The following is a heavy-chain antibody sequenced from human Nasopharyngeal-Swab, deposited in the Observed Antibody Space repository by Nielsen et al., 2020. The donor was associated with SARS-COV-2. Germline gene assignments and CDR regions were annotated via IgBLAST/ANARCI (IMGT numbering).Heavy chain of an antibody. D-gene: IGHD3-9*01. CDR2: FDPEDGET. J-gene: IGHJ4*02. CDR3: ARVGICNNDWCGSYDS. Sequence: ASVKVSCKVSGYTLTELSMHWVRQAPGKGLEWMGGFDPEDGETIYAQKFQGRVTMTEDTSTDTAYMELSSLRSEDTAVYYCARVGICNNDWCGSYDSWGQGTLVTVSS. V-gene: IGHV1-24*01. CDR1: GYTLTELS.